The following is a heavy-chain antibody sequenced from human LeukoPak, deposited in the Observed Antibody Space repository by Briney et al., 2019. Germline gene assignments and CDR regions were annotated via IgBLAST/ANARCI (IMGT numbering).Heavy chain of an antibody. CDR3: TREGVYSPDPSSYHRDAFDI. Sequence: SVKVSCKASGGTFSSYAISWVRQAPGQGLEWMGGIIPIFGTANYAQKFQGRVTITADKSTNTAHMELSSLRSEDTAVYYCTREGVYSPDPSSYHRDAFDIWGQGTVVTVSS. V-gene: IGHV1-69*06. CDR1: GGTFSSYA. D-gene: IGHD3-16*02. CDR2: IIPIFGTA. J-gene: IGHJ3*02.